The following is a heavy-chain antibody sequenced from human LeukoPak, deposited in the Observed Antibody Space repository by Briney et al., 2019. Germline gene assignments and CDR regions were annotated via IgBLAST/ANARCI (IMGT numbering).Heavy chain of an antibody. V-gene: IGHV4-61*02. Sequence: SETLSLTCTVSGGSISSGSYYWSWIRQPAGKGLEWIGRIYTSGSTNYNPSLKSRVTISVDTSKNQFSLKLSSVTAADTAVYYCARVSPTTLRYFDWLQPYYFDYWGQGTLVTVSS. J-gene: IGHJ4*02. D-gene: IGHD3-9*01. CDR1: GGSISSGSYY. CDR3: ARVSPTTLRYFDWLQPYYFDY. CDR2: IYTSGST.